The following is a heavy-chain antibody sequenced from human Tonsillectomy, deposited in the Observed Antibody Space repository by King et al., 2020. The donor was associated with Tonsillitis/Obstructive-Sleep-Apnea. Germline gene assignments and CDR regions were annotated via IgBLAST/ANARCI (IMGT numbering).Heavy chain of an antibody. CDR1: GYSFTSYW. V-gene: IGHV5-51*03. J-gene: IGHJ4*02. Sequence: VQLVESGAEVKKPGESLKISCKGSGYSFTSYWIGWVRQMPGKGLEWMGIIYPGDSDTRYSPSFQGQVTISPDKSISTAYLQWSSLKASDTAMYYCARLSEDIVVVVAATPAYYFAYWGQGPLVTVSS. D-gene: IGHD2-15*01. CDR3: ARLSEDIVVVVAATPAYYFAY. CDR2: IYPGDSDT.